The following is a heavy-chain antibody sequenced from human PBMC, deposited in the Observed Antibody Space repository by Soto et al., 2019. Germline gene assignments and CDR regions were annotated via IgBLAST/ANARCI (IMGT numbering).Heavy chain of an antibody. V-gene: IGHV3-30*03. CDR1: VFSFSSYG. Sequence: QVQLVESGGGVVQPGRSLRLSCAASVFSFSSYGMHWVRQAPGKGLEWVAVISYDGSNKYYADSVKGRFTISRDNSKKTLYLQMNSLRAEDTAVYYCATSSRVPAARTAYYYYGMDVWGQGTTVTVSS. CDR3: ATSSRVPAARTAYYYYGMDV. D-gene: IGHD2-2*01. CDR2: ISYDGSNK. J-gene: IGHJ6*02.